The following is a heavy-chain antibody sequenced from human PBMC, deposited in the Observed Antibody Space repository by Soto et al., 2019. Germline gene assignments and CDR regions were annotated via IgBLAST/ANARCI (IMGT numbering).Heavy chain of an antibody. Sequence: QVQLVESGGGVVQPGGSLRLSCATSGFTLSTYAIQWVRQAPGKGLESVALISYDGGNEYYADSVQGRFTIFKDNSENTVFLEMTSLKVDDTAVYFCVRNQHAYSAHDPLDHWGQGTLVSVST. CDR2: ISYDGGNE. V-gene: IGHV3-30-3*01. CDR3: VRNQHAYSAHDPLDH. D-gene: IGHD5-12*01. J-gene: IGHJ4*02. CDR1: GFTLSTYA.